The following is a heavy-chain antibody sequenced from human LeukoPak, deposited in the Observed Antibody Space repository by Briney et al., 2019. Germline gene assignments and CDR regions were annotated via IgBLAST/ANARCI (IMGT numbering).Heavy chain of an antibody. Sequence: SGTLSLTCAVSGGSISSSNWWSWVRPPPGKGLGWFGEIYDSGCTNYNPSLKSRVTISVDKSKNQFSLKLRSVTAADTALYYCAREAARRGYKSRRRREFDYWGQGTLVTVSS. CDR1: GGSISSSNW. D-gene: IGHD5-12*01. J-gene: IGHJ4*02. V-gene: IGHV4-4*02. CDR2: IYDSGCT. CDR3: AREAARRGYKSRRRREFDY.